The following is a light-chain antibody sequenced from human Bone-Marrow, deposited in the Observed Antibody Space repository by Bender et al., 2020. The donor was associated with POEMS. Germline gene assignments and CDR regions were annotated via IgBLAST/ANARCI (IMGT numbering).Light chain of an antibody. J-gene: IGLJ2*01. CDR1: TSGFGIYDL. CDR3: SSYAGSNNVV. V-gene: IGLV2-14*02. Sequence: QSALIQPASVSGSPGQSITISCTGTTSGFGIYDLVSWYQQYPGKVPKLILYETSKRPSGVSNRFSGSRSGNTASLTISGLQAEDEADYYCSSYAGSNNVVFGGGTKLTVL. CDR2: ETS.